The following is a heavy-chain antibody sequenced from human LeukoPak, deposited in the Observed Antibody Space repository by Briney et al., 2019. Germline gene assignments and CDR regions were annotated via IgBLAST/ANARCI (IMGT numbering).Heavy chain of an antibody. Sequence: GASVKVSFTASGGTFSSYAISWVRQAPGQGLEWMGGIIPIFGTANYAQKFQGRVTITADESTSTAYMELSSLRSEDTAVYYCARDRIGSNNWFDPWGQGTLVTVSS. CDR3: ARDRIGSNNWFDP. D-gene: IGHD6-13*01. CDR2: IIPIFGTA. CDR1: GGTFSSYA. J-gene: IGHJ5*02. V-gene: IGHV1-69*13.